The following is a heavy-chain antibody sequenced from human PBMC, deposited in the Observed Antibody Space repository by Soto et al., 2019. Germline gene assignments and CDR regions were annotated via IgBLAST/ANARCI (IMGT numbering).Heavy chain of an antibody. J-gene: IGHJ4*02. CDR1: GFTFSSYS. CDR2: ISSSSSYI. Sequence: EVQLVESGGGLVKPGGSLRLSCAASGFTFSSYSMNWVRQAPGKGLEWVSSISSSSSYIYYADSVKGRFTISRDNAKNSLYLQMNSLRAEDTAVYYCARECAGMVRAEDYFDYWGQGTLVTVSS. D-gene: IGHD3-10*01. V-gene: IGHV3-21*01. CDR3: ARECAGMVRAEDYFDY.